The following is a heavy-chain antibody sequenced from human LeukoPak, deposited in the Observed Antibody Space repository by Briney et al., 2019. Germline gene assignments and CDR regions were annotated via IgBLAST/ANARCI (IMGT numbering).Heavy chain of an antibody. CDR1: GFTFSSYW. V-gene: IGHV3-7*01. J-gene: IGHJ4*02. D-gene: IGHD1-26*01. Sequence: GGSLRLSCAASGFTFSSYWMSWVRQAPGKGLEWVANIKQDGSEKYYVDSVKGRFTISRDNAKNSLYLQMNSLGAEDTAVYYCAREYSGGSYPFDYWGQGTLVTVSS. CDR2: IKQDGSEK. CDR3: AREYSGGSYPFDY.